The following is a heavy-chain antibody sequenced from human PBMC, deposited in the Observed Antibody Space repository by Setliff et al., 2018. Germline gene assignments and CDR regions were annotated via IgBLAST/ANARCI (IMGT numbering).Heavy chain of an antibody. CDR2: IYYSGSA. D-gene: IGHD6-6*01. J-gene: IGHJ4*02. CDR3: ARRLTFSSSSFDY. CDR1: GGSISSYY. Sequence: SETLSLTCTVSGGSISSYYWSWIRQPPGKGLEWIGYIYYSGSADYNPSLKSRVTISVDTSKNQFSLRLSSVTAADTAMYYCARRLTFSSSSFDYWGQGTLVTVSS. V-gene: IGHV4-59*08.